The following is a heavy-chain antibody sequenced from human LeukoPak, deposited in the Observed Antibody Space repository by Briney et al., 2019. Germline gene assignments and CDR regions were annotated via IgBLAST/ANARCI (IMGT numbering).Heavy chain of an antibody. V-gene: IGHV3-9*01. CDR3: AKDRDYSSSGASVDY. Sequence: GRSLTLSCAASGFILDDYAMHWVRQAPGKGLEWVSGISWNSGSIGYADSVKGRFTISRDNAKNSLYLQMNSLRAEDTALYYCAKDRDYSSSGASVDYWGQGTLVTVSS. J-gene: IGHJ4*02. CDR1: GFILDDYA. D-gene: IGHD6-6*01. CDR2: ISWNSGSI.